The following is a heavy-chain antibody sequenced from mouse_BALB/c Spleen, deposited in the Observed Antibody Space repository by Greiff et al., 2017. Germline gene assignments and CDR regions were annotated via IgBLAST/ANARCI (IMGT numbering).Heavy chain of an antibody. V-gene: IGHV5-6-5*01. Sequence: DVHLVESGGGLVKPGGSLKLSCAASGFTFSSYAMSWVRQTPEKRLEWVASISSGGSTYYPDSVKGRFTISRDNARNILYLQMSSLRSEDTAMYYCARGPYDYDGTWFAYWGQGTLVTVSA. CDR3: ARGPYDYDGTWFAY. J-gene: IGHJ3*01. CDR2: ISSGGST. CDR1: GFTFSSYA. D-gene: IGHD2-4*01.